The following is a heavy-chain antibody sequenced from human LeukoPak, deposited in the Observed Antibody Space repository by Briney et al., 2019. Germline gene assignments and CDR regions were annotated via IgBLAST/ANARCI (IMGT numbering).Heavy chain of an antibody. J-gene: IGHJ5*02. V-gene: IGHV3-23*01. D-gene: IGHD3-9*01. CDR1: GFTFSGYA. Sequence: PGGSLRLSCAASGFTFSGYAMSWVRQAPGKGLEWVSAISGSGGSTYYADPVKGRFTISRDNSKNTLYLQMNSLRAEDTAVYYCAKDRRGYDILTGSWQPFDPWGQGTLVTVSS. CDR2: ISGSGGST. CDR3: AKDRRGYDILTGSWQPFDP.